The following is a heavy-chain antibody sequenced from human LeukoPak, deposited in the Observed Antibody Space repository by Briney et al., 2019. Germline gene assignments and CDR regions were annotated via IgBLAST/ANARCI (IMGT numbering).Heavy chain of an antibody. Sequence: SETLSLTCTVSGGSISSSSYYWGWIRQPPGKGLEWIGSIYYSGSTYYNPSLKSRVTISVDTSKNQFSLKLSSVTAADTAVYYCARDRVGENAFDIWGQGTMVTVSS. CDR3: ARDRVGENAFDI. D-gene: IGHD3-10*01. CDR2: IYYSGST. J-gene: IGHJ3*02. CDR1: GGSISSSSYY. V-gene: IGHV4-39*02.